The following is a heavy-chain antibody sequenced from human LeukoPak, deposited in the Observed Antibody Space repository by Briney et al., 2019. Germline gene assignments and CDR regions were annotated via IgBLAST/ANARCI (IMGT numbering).Heavy chain of an antibody. J-gene: IGHJ2*01. CDR1: GFTFSSYE. V-gene: IGHV3-48*03. CDR3: ARHDYGDYDWYFDL. CDR2: ISSSGSTI. D-gene: IGHD4-17*01. Sequence: PGGSLRLSCAASGFTFSSYEMNWVRQAPGKGLEWVSYISSSGSTIYYADSVKGRFTISRDNAKNSLHLQMNSLRAEDTAVYYCARHDYGDYDWYFDLWGRGTLVTVSS.